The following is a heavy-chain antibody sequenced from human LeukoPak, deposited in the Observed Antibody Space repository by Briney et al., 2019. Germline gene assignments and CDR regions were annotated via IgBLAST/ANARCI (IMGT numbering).Heavy chain of an antibody. V-gene: IGHV1-24*01. CDR1: GYTLTELS. CDR2: FDPEDGET. D-gene: IGHD3-10*01. CDR3: ATDHSGGSGSYYSH. J-gene: IGHJ4*02. Sequence: ASVKVSCKVSGYTLTELSMHSVRQAPGKGLEWMGGFDPEDGETIYAQKFQGRVTMTEDTSTDTAYMELSSLRSEDTAVYYCATDHSGGSGSYYSHWGQGTLVTVSS.